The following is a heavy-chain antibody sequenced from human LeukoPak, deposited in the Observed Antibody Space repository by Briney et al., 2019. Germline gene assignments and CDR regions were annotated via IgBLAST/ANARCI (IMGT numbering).Heavy chain of an antibody. CDR3: VKDRAGTYFDY. D-gene: IGHD3-10*01. CDR2: ISSSSRTI. Sequence: GGSLRLSCEASGFSFSSYSMNWVRQAPGKGLEWVSYISSSSRTIYYADSVKGRITISRDNAKNSLYLQMNSLRAEDTAVYYCVKDRAGTYFDYWGQGTLVTVSS. CDR1: GFSFSSYS. V-gene: IGHV3-48*01. J-gene: IGHJ4*02.